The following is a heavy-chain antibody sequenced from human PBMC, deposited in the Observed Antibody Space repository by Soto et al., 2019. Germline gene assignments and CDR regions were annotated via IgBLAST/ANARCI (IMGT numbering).Heavy chain of an antibody. CDR1: GFTFSSYA. V-gene: IGHV3-23*01. CDR3: AKDSYDFWSGYHDAFDI. D-gene: IGHD3-3*01. Sequence: SGGSLRLSCAASGFTFSSYAMSWVRQAPGKGLEWVSAISGSGGSTYYADSVKGRFTISRDNSKNTLYLQMNSLRAEDTAVYYCAKDSYDFWSGYHDAFDIWGQGTMVTVSS. CDR2: ISGSGGST. J-gene: IGHJ3*02.